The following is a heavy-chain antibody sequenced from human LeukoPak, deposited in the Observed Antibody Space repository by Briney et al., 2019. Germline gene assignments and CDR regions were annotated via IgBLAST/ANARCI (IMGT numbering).Heavy chain of an antibody. Sequence: GASVKVSCKASGYTFTGYFIHWVRQAPGQGLEWMGWVNPDSGGTHYAQNFQGRVTMTRETSITTAFMELSRLTSDDTAMYYCARTMSYHWRIDYWGQGTLVTVSS. V-gene: IGHV1-2*02. CDR2: VNPDSGGT. D-gene: IGHD3-16*02. CDR3: ARTMSYHWRIDY. J-gene: IGHJ4*02. CDR1: GYTFTGYF.